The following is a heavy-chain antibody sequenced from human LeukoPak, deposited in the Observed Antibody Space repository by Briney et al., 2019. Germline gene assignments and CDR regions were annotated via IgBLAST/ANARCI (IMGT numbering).Heavy chain of an antibody. CDR3: ARMPLDYGDYATDY. CDR2: ISAYNGNT. Sequence: ASVKVSCKASGYTFTSYGISWVRQAPGQGLEWMGWISAYNGNTNYAQKLQGRVTTTTDTSTSTAYMELRSLRSDDTAVYYCARMPLDYGDYATDYWGQGTLVTVSS. CDR1: GYTFTSYG. D-gene: IGHD4-17*01. V-gene: IGHV1-18*01. J-gene: IGHJ4*02.